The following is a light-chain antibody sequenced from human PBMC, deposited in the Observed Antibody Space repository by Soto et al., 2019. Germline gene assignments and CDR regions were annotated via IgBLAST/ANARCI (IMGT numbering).Light chain of an antibody. J-gene: IGKJ2*01. CDR1: QSIGSG. CDR3: QRYNDFQYT. V-gene: IGKV1-5*03. Sequence: DIQMTQSPSTLSASVGDGVTITCRASQSIGSGLAWYQQKPGKAPELLIYKATNLQGGVPSRFSGSGSGTDFSLTISSVQPVDSAPYYCQRYNDFQYTFGQGTKLEI. CDR2: KAT.